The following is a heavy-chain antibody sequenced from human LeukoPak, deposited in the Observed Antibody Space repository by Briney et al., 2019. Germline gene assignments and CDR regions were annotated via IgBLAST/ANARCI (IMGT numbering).Heavy chain of an antibody. Sequence: GGSLRLSCAASGFTFSSYGMHWVRQAPGKGLEWVAVIWYDGSNKYYADSVKGRFTISRDNSKNTLYLQMNSLRAEDTAVYYCARDMSDYYDSIGYFDYWGQGTLVTVSS. CDR3: ARDMSDYYDSIGYFDY. V-gene: IGHV3-33*01. CDR2: IWYDGSNK. CDR1: GFTFSSYG. J-gene: IGHJ4*02. D-gene: IGHD3-22*01.